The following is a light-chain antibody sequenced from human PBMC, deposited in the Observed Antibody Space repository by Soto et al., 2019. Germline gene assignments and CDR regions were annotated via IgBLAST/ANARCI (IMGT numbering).Light chain of an antibody. J-gene: IGLJ2*01. CDR1: SSDVGGYNY. CDR2: DVS. Sequence: QSALTQPASVSGSPGQSITISCTGTSSDVGGYNYVSWYQQHPGKAPKLMIXDVSYRPSGVSDRFSGSKSGNTASLTISGLQAEDEADYYCSSYTSSSSVVFGGGTKLTVL. CDR3: SSYTSSSSVV. V-gene: IGLV2-14*01.